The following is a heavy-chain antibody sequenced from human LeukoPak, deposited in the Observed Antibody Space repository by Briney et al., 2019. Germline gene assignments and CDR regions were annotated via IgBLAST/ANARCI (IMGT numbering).Heavy chain of an antibody. CDR1: GDSVSGISFY. V-gene: IGHV4-61*01. CDR2: IQYSGST. D-gene: IGHD3-22*01. J-gene: IGHJ4*02. CDR3: ARYYDSSGYWSTPHFDY. Sequence: PSETLSPTCTVSGDSVSGISFYWSWIRQPPGKGLQYIGYIQYSGSTNYNPSLKSRVTIPVDTSKNQFSLKLSSVTAADTAVYYCARYYDSSGYWSTPHFDYWGQGTLVTVSS.